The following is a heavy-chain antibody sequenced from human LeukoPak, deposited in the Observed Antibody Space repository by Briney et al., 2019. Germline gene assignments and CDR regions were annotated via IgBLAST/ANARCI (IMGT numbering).Heavy chain of an antibody. CDR3: YGSSWYGAFDI. D-gene: IGHD6-13*01. CDR1: GFTFSSYW. Sequence: PGGSLRLSCAASGFTFSSYWMSWVRQAPGKGLEWVANIKQDGSEKYYVDSVKGRFTISRDNAKNSLYLQMNSLRAEDTAVYYCYGSSWYGAFDIWGQGTMVTVSS. V-gene: IGHV3-7*03. J-gene: IGHJ3*02. CDR2: IKQDGSEK.